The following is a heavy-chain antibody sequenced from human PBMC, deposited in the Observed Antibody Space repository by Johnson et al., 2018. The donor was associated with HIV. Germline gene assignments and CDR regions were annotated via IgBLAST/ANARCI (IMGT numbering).Heavy chain of an antibody. CDR1: GVNFRPYP. CDR3: ARLPSGYSRDDLDI. J-gene: IGHJ3*02. CDR2: ISYDGSNK. D-gene: IGHD5-18*01. V-gene: IGHV3-30*04. Sequence: QVQLVESGGGLVQPGGSLKLSCAASGVNFRPYPMTWVRQAPGKGLEWVVVISYDGSNKYYPDSVKGRFTISRDNSKNTLYLQINSLRPEDTAVYYCARLPSGYSRDDLDIWGQGTMVTVSS.